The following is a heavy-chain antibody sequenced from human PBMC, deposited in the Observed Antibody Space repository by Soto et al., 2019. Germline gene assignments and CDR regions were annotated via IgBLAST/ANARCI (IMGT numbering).Heavy chain of an antibody. CDR1: GFTFSSYW. D-gene: IGHD2-21*01. CDR3: ARENLYCGGDCYTRGQNFDY. CDR2: IKQDGSEK. V-gene: IGHV3-7*01. J-gene: IGHJ4*02. Sequence: GGSLRLSCAASGFTFSSYWMSWVRQAPGKGLEWVANIKQDGSEKYYVDSVKGRFTISRDNAKNSLYLQMNSLRAEDTAVYYCARENLYCGGDCYTRGQNFDYWGQGTLVTVSS.